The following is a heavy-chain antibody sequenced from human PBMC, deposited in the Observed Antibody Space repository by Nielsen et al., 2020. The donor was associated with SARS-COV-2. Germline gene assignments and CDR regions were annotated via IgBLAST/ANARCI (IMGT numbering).Heavy chain of an antibody. V-gene: IGHV3-73*01. D-gene: IGHD3-10*01. J-gene: IGHJ6*02. CDR3: ARDFGDYYGSYYYGMDV. Sequence: GESLKISCAASGFTFSGPAMHWVRQASGEGLEWVGRIRSRLNSYATAYAASVKGRFTISRDDSSNTAYLQMNSLKTEDTAVYYCARDFGDYYGSYYYGMDVWGQGTTVTVSS. CDR2: IRSRLNSYAT. CDR1: GFTFSGPA.